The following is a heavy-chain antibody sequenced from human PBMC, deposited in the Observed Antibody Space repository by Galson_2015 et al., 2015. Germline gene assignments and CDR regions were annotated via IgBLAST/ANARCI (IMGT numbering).Heavy chain of an antibody. CDR1: GFTFSSYW. J-gene: IGHJ3*01. CDR2: IGGDGSSI. V-gene: IGHV3-74*01. Sequence: SLRLSCAASGFTFSSYWMHWVRQAPGKGLVWVSRIGGDGSSISYADSVKGRFTISRDNAKNTPNLQMSSLRAEDTAVYYCVRVSGSREDAFDFWGQGTMVTVSS. CDR3: VRVSGSREDAFDF. D-gene: IGHD3-10*01.